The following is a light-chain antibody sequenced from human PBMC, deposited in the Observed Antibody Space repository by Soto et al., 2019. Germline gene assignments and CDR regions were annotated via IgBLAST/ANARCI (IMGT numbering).Light chain of an antibody. Sequence: EIVMTQSPSTLSVSPGERAPLSCRASQSVSIPLAWYQQKPGQAPRLLIFGASSRANGIPARFIGSGSGTEFTLTISSLQSEDFAVYYCQQSGTFGPGTKVDGK. CDR3: QQSGT. V-gene: IGKV3-15*01. CDR1: QSVSIP. J-gene: IGKJ3*01. CDR2: GAS.